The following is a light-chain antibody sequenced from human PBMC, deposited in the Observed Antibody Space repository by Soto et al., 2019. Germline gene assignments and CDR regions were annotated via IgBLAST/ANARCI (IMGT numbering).Light chain of an antibody. CDR2: GTS. CDR3: QQFADSLYT. V-gene: IGKV3-20*01. CDR1: QSVDSSY. J-gene: IGKJ2*01. Sequence: ENVLTQSPVTLSLSPGERATLSCRASQSVDSSYLAWYQQKPGQAPRLLIYGTSSRATGIPDRFSGSGSGTDFTLTINSLEPEDFAVYYCQQFADSLYTFGQGNKLEIK.